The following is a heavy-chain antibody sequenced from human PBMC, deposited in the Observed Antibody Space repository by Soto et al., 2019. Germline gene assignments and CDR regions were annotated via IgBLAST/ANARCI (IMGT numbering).Heavy chain of an antibody. CDR3: ARREGYDFGDAFDI. V-gene: IGHV1-2*04. CDR1: GYTFTGYY. D-gene: IGHD5-12*01. J-gene: IGHJ3*02. CDR2: INPNSGGT. Sequence: ASVKVSCKASGYTFTGYYMHWVRQAPGQGLEWMGWINPNSGGTNYAQKFQGWVTMTRDTSISTAYMELSRLRSDDTAVYYCARREGYDFGDAFDIWGQGTMVTVSS.